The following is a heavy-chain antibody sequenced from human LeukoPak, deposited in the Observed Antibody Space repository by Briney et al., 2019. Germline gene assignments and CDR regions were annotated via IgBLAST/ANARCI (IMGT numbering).Heavy chain of an antibody. J-gene: IGHJ6*03. CDR2: ISSSGSTI. CDR1: GFTFSDYY. V-gene: IGHV3-11*01. Sequence: GGSLRLSCAASGFTFSDYYMSWIRQAPGKGLEWVSYISSSGSTIYYADSVKGRFTISRDNAKNSLYLQMNSLRAEDTAVYYCARGRSSLGFWSGYSRADYYYYYMDVWGKGTTVTVSS. D-gene: IGHD3-3*01. CDR3: ARGRSSLGFWSGYSRADYYYYYMDV.